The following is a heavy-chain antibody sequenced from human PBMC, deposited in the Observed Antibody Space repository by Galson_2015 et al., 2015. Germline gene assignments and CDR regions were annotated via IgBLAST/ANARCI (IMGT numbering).Heavy chain of an antibody. CDR1: GVSITNTNW. CDR2: VYHSGTT. CDR3: ARNYYYYYMDV. V-gene: IGHV4-4*02. J-gene: IGHJ6*03. Sequence: SETLSLTCSVSGVSITNTNWWSWVRQPPGEGLEWIGEVYHSGTTNYNPSLRSRVTISVDISKNLFSLHLSSVTAADTAVYYCARNYYYYYMDVWGKGTTVTVSS.